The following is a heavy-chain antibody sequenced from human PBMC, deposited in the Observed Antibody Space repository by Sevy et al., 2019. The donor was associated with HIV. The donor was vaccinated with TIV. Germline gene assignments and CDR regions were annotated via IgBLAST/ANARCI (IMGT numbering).Heavy chain of an antibody. D-gene: IGHD2-15*01. CDR3: ARWRYCSGGSGYSSYYYYCMYV. Sequence: GGSLRLSCAASGFTVSSNYMSWVRQAPGKGLEWVLVIYSGGSTYYADSVKGRFTISRDNSKNTLYLQMNSLRAEDTAVYYYARWRYCSGGSGYSSYYYYCMYVWGQGTTVSVSS. V-gene: IGHV3-53*01. CDR2: IYSGGST. CDR1: GFTVSSNY. J-gene: IGHJ6*02.